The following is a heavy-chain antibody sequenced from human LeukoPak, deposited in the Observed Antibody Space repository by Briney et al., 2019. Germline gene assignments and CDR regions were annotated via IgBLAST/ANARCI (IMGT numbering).Heavy chain of an antibody. D-gene: IGHD1-1*01. CDR3: ARGKQLDWAHYYYYYMDV. CDR2: INPNSGGT. V-gene: IGHV1-2*02. J-gene: IGHJ6*03. CDR1: GYTFTGYY. Sequence: GASVKVSCKASGYTFTGYYMHWVRQAPGQGLEWMGWINPNSGGTNYAQKFQGRATMTRDTSISTAYMELSRLRSDDTAVYYCARGKQLDWAHYYYYYMDVWGKGTTVTVSS.